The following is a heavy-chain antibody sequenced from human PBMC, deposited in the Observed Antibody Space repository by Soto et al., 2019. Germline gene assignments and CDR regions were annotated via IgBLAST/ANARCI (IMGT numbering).Heavy chain of an antibody. J-gene: IGHJ4*02. Sequence: EVQLVESGGGLVQPGRSLRLSCAASGFTFDDYAMHWVRQAPGKGLEWVSGISWNSGSIGYADSVKGRFTISRDNAKNSLYMQMNSLRAEYTALYYCAKGLGGDYDYIWGSYRSGFDYWGQGTLVTVSS. CDR2: ISWNSGSI. V-gene: IGHV3-9*01. CDR3: AKGLGGDYDYIWGSYRSGFDY. D-gene: IGHD3-16*02. CDR1: GFTFDDYA.